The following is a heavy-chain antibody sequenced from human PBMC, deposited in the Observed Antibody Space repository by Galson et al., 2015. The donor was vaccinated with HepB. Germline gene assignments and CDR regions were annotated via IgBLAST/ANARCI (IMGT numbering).Heavy chain of an antibody. CDR3: AKDHRAGVLLWFGEILG. J-gene: IGHJ4*02. CDR1: GFTFSSYA. Sequence: SLRLSCAASGFTFSSYAMSWVRQAPGKGLEWVSAISGSGGSTYYADSVKGRFTISRDNSKNTLYLQMNSLRAEDTAVYYCAKDHRAGVLLWFGEILGWGQGTLVTVSS. V-gene: IGHV3-23*01. D-gene: IGHD3-10*01. CDR2: ISGSGGST.